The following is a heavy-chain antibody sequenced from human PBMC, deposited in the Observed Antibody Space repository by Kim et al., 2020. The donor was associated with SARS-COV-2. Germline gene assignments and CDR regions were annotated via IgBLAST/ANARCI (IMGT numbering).Heavy chain of an antibody. CDR3: ARGVVRGVTLYYYYYGMDV. D-gene: IGHD3-10*01. Sequence: SETLSLTCTVSGGSVSSGSYYWSWIRQPPGKGLEWIGYIYYSGSTNYNPSLKSRVTISVDTSKNQFSLKLSSVTAADTAVYYCARGVVRGVTLYYYYYGMDVWGQGTTVTVSS. CDR2: IYYSGST. J-gene: IGHJ6*02. V-gene: IGHV4-61*01. CDR1: GGSVSSGSYY.